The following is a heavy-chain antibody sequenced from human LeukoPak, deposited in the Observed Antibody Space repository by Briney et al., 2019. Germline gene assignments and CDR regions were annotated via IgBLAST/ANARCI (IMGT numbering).Heavy chain of an antibody. CDR3: AKASMVRGVMVGFDY. Sequence: GGSLRLSCAASGFTVSSNDMSWVRQAPGKGLECISVIYSGGSTDYADSVKGRLTISRDNSKNTLYLQMNSLRAEDTAVYYCAKASMVRGVMVGFDYWGQGTLVTVSS. D-gene: IGHD3-10*01. CDR2: IYSGGST. J-gene: IGHJ4*02. CDR1: GFTVSSND. V-gene: IGHV3-53*01.